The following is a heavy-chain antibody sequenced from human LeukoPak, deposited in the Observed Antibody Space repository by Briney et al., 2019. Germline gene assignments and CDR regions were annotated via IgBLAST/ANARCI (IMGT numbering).Heavy chain of an antibody. Sequence: SETLSLTCTVSGGSISSYYWSWIRQPPGKGLEWIGYVYYSGSTNYNPSLKSRVTISVDTSKNQFSLKLSSVTAADTAVYYCARGLQQWLVGGNAFDIWGQGTMVTVSS. J-gene: IGHJ3*02. D-gene: IGHD6-19*01. CDR1: GGSISSYY. CDR2: VYYSGST. V-gene: IGHV4-59*01. CDR3: ARGLQQWLVGGNAFDI.